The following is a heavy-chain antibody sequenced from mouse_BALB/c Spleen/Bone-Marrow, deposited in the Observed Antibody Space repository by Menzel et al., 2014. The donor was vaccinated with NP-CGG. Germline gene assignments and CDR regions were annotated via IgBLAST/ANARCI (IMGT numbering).Heavy chain of an antibody. D-gene: IGHD1-2*01. J-gene: IGHJ4*01. CDR2: IWSGGST. Sequence: VKLMESGPGLVQPSQSLSITCTVSGFSLTSYGLHWVRQSPGKGLEWLGVIWSGGSTDYNAAFISRLSISKDNSKSQVSFKMNSLQANDTAIYYCARNSHYYGYYYAMDYWGQGTSVTVSS. CDR1: GFSLTSYG. V-gene: IGHV2-2*02. CDR3: ARNSHYYGYYYAMDY.